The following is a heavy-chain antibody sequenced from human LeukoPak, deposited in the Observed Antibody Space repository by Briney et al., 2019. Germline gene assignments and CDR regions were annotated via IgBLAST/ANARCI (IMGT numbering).Heavy chain of an antibody. D-gene: IGHD3-10*01. CDR2: IIPIFGTA. CDR3: ARELITMVRGTNHYYYYMDV. Sequence: SVKVSCKASGGTFSSYAISWVRQAPGQGLEWMGRIIPIFGTANYAQKFQGRVTITTDESTSTAYMELSSLRSEDTAVYYCARELITMVRGTNHYYYYMDVWGKGTTVTVSS. V-gene: IGHV1-69*05. CDR1: GGTFSSYA. J-gene: IGHJ6*03.